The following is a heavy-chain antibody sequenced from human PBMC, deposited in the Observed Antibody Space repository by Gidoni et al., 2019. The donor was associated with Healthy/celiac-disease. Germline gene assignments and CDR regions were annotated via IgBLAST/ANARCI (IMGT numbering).Heavy chain of an antibody. CDR3: ARAGVLMVYAVDY. CDR2: ISSSSSYI. J-gene: IGHJ4*02. Sequence: EVQLVESGGGLVKPGGSLRLSCAASGFTFSSYSMTGVRQAPGKGLEWVSSISSSSSYIYYADSVKGRFTISRDNAKNSLYLQMNSLRAEDTAVYYCARAGVLMVYAVDYWGQGTLVTVSS. V-gene: IGHV3-21*01. D-gene: IGHD2-8*01. CDR1: GFTFSSYS.